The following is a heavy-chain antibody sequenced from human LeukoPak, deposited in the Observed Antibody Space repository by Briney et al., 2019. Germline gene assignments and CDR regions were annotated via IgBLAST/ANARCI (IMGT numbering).Heavy chain of an antibody. CDR1: GYTFTSYG. J-gene: IGHJ4*02. D-gene: IGHD3-3*01. Sequence: ASVKVSCKASGYTFTSYGISWVRQAPGQGLEWMGWISAYNGNTNYAQKLQGRVTMTTDTSTSTAYMELRSLRSDDTAVYYCARDMSGRNFWSAPTGYWGQGTLVTVSS. V-gene: IGHV1-18*01. CDR2: ISAYNGNT. CDR3: ARDMSGRNFWSAPTGY.